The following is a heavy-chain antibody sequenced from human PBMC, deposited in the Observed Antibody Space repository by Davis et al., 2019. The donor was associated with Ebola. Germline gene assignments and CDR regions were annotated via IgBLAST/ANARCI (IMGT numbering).Heavy chain of an antibody. CDR2: ISSSSSYI. Sequence: VILGGSLRLSCAASGFTFSSYSMNWVRQAPGKGLEWVSSISSSSSYIYYADSVKGRFIISRDNAKNSLFLQMNSLRDEDTAVYYCANLGSVWYGVDSWGQGTLVTVSS. CDR1: GFTFSSYS. J-gene: IGHJ4*02. V-gene: IGHV3-21*01. D-gene: IGHD6-19*01. CDR3: ANLGSVWYGVDS.